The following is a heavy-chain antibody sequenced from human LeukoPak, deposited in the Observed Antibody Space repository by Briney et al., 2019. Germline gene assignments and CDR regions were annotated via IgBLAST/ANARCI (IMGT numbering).Heavy chain of an antibody. Sequence: SETLSLTCTVSGGSISSSSYYWGWIRQPPGKGLEWIGSIYYSGSTYYNPSLKSRVTISVDTSKNQFSLKLSSVTAADTAVYYCARVGLWFGEFFYYYMDVWGKGTTVTVSS. D-gene: IGHD3-10*01. CDR2: IYYSGST. V-gene: IGHV4-39*07. CDR3: ARVGLWFGEFFYYYMDV. J-gene: IGHJ6*03. CDR1: GGSISSSSYY.